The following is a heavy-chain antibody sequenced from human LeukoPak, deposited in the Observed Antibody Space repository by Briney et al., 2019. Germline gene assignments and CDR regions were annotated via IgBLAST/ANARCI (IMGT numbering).Heavy chain of an antibody. CDR2: IIPIFGTA. CDR3: ARANIAVAGTGFDY. Sequence: SVKVSCKASGGTFSSYAISWMRQAPGQGLEWMGRIIPIFGTANYAQKFQGRVTITTDESTSTAYMELSSLRSEDTAVYYCARANIAVAGTGFDYWGQGTLVTVSS. V-gene: IGHV1-69*05. D-gene: IGHD6-19*01. J-gene: IGHJ4*02. CDR1: GGTFSSYA.